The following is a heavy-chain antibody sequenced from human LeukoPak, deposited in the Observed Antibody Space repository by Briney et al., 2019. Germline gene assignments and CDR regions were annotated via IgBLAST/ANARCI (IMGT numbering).Heavy chain of an antibody. CDR2: IYYSGST. D-gene: IGHD6-6*01. CDR3: ARGRSSSSNWFDP. V-gene: IGHV4-31*03. J-gene: IGHJ5*02. Sequence: SQTLSLTCTVSGGSISSGGYYWSWIRQHPGKGLEWIGYIYYSGSTYYNPSLKSRVTISVDTSKSQFSLKLSSVTAADTAVYYCARGRSSSSNWFDPWGQGTLVTVSS. CDR1: GGSISSGGYY.